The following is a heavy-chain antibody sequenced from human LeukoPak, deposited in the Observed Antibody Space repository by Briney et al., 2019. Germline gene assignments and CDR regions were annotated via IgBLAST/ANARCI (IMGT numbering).Heavy chain of an antibody. CDR3: ARDPQNVLEFDY. J-gene: IGHJ4*02. CDR2: ISAYNGNT. CDR1: GYTFTSYG. D-gene: IGHD4/OR15-4a*01. Sequence: ASVKVPCKASGYTFTSYGISWVRQAPGQGLEWMGWISAYNGNTNYAQKLQGRVTMTTDTSTSTAYMELRSLRSDNTAVYYCARDPQNVLEFDYWGQGTLVTVSS. V-gene: IGHV1-18*01.